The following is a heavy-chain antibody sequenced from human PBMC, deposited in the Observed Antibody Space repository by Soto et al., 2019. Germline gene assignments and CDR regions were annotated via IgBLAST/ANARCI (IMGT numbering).Heavy chain of an antibody. Sequence: GGSLRLSCAASGFTFSSYAMSWVRQAPGKGLEWVSAISGSGGSTYYADSVKGRFTISRDNSKNTLYLQMNSLRAEDTAVYYCAKAYYPSPYYYYYGMDVWGQGTKVTVSS. CDR3: AKAYYPSPYYYYYGMDV. D-gene: IGHD3-10*01. J-gene: IGHJ6*02. CDR1: GFTFSSYA. CDR2: ISGSGGST. V-gene: IGHV3-23*01.